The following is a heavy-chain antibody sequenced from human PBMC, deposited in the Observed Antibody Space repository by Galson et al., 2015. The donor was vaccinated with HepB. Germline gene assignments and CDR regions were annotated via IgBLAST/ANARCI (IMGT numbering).Heavy chain of an antibody. CDR2: IKSKTDGGTT. Sequence: SLRLSCAASGFTFSNAWMSWVRQAPGKGLEWVGRIKSKTDGGTTDYAAPVKGRFTISRDDSKNTLYLQMNSLKTEDTAVYYCTTEALSITGTTDYYYMDVWGKGTTVTVSS. J-gene: IGHJ6*03. D-gene: IGHD1-7*01. CDR1: GFTFSNAW. CDR3: TTEALSITGTTDYYYMDV. V-gene: IGHV3-15*01.